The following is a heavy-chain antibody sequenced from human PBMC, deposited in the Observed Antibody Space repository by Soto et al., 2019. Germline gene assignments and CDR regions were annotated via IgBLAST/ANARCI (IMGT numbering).Heavy chain of an antibody. V-gene: IGHV1-18*01. CDR1: GNTFTNFG. CDR2: ISPYTDDP. D-gene: IGHD2-2*01. CDR3: GRVIPGAEAWFHP. J-gene: IGHJ5*02. Sequence: QGQLVQSGVEVKKPGASVKVSCSASGNTFTNFGVTWVRQAPGQGLEWMGWISPYTDDPSYAQKFQGRVTITIGTSTSTAYLDLRSLTSDDTAVYYCGRVIPGAEAWFHPWGQGNLVTVSS.